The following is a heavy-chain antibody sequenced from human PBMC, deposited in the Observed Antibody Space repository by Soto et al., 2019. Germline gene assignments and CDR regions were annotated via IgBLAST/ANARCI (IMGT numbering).Heavy chain of an antibody. J-gene: IGHJ4*02. CDR3: ARGPKTYYYDSRGYYPPFDY. Sequence: EVQLVESGGGLVQPGGSLRLSCAASGFTFSSYSMNWVRQAPGKGLEWVSYISSSSSTIYYADSVKGRFTISRDNAKNSLYLQMNSLRDEDTAVYYCARGPKTYYYDSRGYYPPFDYWGQGTLVTVSS. CDR2: ISSSSSTI. D-gene: IGHD3-22*01. CDR1: GFTFSSYS. V-gene: IGHV3-48*02.